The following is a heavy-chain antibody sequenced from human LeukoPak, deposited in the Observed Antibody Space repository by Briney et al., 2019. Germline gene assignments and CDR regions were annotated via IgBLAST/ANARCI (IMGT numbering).Heavy chain of an antibody. CDR1: GGSISSYY. V-gene: IGHV4-59*01. D-gene: IGHD2-21*01. CDR2: NHYSGST. CDR3: ARGQVAYDY. Sequence: PSETLSLTCTVSGGSISSYYWSWIRQPPGKGLEWIGNNHYSGSTNYNPSLKSRVTISVDTSKNQFSLKLSSVTAADTAVYYCARGQVAYDYWGQGTLVTVSS. J-gene: IGHJ4*02.